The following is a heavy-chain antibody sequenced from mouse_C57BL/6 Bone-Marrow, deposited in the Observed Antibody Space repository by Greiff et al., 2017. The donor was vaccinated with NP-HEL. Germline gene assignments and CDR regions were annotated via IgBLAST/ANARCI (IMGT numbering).Heavy chain of an antibody. CDR2: IDPSDSYT. J-gene: IGHJ2*01. V-gene: IGHV1-69*01. Sequence: QVQLQQPGAELVMPGASVKLSCKASGYTFTSYWMHWVKQRPGQGLEWIGEIDPSDSYTNYNQKFKGKSTLTVDKSSSTAYMQLSSLTYEDSAVYYCAREESIVQYYFDYWGQGTTLTVSS. CDR1: GYTFTSYW. CDR3: AREESIVQYYFDY. D-gene: IGHD2-12*01.